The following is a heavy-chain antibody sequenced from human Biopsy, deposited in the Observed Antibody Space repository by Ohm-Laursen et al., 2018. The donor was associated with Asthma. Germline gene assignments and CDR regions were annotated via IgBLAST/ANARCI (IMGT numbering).Heavy chain of an antibody. CDR3: ARGDSSGWSHYYFDY. J-gene: IGHJ4*02. CDR1: GFTVSRDH. Sequence: SLRLSCAASGFTVSRDHMFWVRQAPGKGLEWASVIYSVGTSHTADSVRGRFTISRDFSKNTLHLQMHSLRVEDTAVYYCARGDSSGWSHYYFDYWGQGTLVTVSS. V-gene: IGHV3-53*01. CDR2: IYSVGTS. D-gene: IGHD6-19*01.